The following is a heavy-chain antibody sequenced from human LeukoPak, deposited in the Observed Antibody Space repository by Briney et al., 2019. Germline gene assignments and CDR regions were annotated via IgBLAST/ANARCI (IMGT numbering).Heavy chain of an antibody. CDR3: GRSGRYRPSDL. V-gene: IGHV3-72*01. CDR2: TRNKANSYTT. J-gene: IGHJ5*02. CDR1: GFILSDHY. Sequence: GGSLRLSCTASGFILSDHYIDWVRQAPGQGQEWVGSTRNKANSYTTEYTASVKGRFTISRDDPKNLLYLQMNSLKSEDTAVYYCGRSGRYRPSDLWGQGTRVTVSS. D-gene: IGHD1-26*01.